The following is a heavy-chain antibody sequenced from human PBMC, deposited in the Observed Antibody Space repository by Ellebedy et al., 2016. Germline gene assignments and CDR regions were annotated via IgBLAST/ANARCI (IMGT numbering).Heavy chain of an antibody. CDR2: ISYDGSNK. V-gene: IGHV3-30*03. CDR1: GFIFSRYD. J-gene: IGHJ4*02. CDR3: ARDPYVYGDYPYYFDY. D-gene: IGHD4-17*01. Sequence: GGSLRLXXAASGFIFSRYDIKWVRQAPGKGLEWVAVISYDGSNKYYADSVKGRFTISRDNSKNTLYLQMNSLRAEDTAVYYCARDPYVYGDYPYYFDYWGQGTLVTVSS.